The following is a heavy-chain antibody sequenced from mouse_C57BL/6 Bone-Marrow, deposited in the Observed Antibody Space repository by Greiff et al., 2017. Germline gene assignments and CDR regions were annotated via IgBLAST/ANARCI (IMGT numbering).Heavy chain of an antibody. Sequence: EVQLVESGGGLVQPGGSLKLSCAASGFTFSDYGMAWVRQAPWKGPEWVAFISNLAYSIYYADTVTGRFTISRENAKNTLYLEMSSLRSEDAAMYYCARWDYRFAYWGQGTLVTVSA. V-gene: IGHV5-15*01. CDR2: ISNLAYSI. J-gene: IGHJ3*01. CDR3: ARWDYRFAY. D-gene: IGHD2-4*01. CDR1: GFTFSDYG.